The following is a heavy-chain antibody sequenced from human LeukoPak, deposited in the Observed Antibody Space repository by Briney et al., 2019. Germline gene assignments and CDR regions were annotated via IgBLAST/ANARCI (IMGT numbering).Heavy chain of an antibody. J-gene: IGHJ5*02. CDR3: ALAAARTSWFDP. V-gene: IGHV1-2*02. Sequence: ASVKVSCKASGYTFTGYYMHWVRQAPGQGLEWMGWINPSSGGTNYAQKFRGRVTMTRDTSISTAYMELSRLRSDDTAVYYCALAAARTSWFDPWGQGTLVTVSS. D-gene: IGHD6-25*01. CDR1: GYTFTGYY. CDR2: INPSSGGT.